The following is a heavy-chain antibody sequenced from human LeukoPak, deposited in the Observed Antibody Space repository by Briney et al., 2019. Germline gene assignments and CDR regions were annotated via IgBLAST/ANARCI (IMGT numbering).Heavy chain of an antibody. J-gene: IGHJ4*02. CDR1: GESFSGFY. Sequence: SETLSLTCAVYGESFSGFYWSWIRQAPGKGLEWIGEVSHSGVTTYNPSLKSRVTISVDTSKNQFSLKLSSVTAADTAVYYCANSGFTVTTYYFDYWGQGTLVTVSS. CDR3: ANSGFTVTTYYFDY. CDR2: VSHSGVT. V-gene: IGHV4-34*01. D-gene: IGHD4-17*01.